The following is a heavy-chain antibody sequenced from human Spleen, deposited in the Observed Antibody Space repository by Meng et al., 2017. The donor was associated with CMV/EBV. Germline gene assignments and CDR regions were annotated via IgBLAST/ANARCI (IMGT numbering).Heavy chain of an antibody. Sequence: YADYGESFTGYYGSWLRQTPGKGLEWIGKINHSGSNSYNPSLKNRVTISVDTSKSQFSLKLSSVTAADTAVYYCARAPVWSAIAIDYWGQGTLVTVSS. J-gene: IGHJ4*02. CDR3: ARAPVWSAIAIDY. V-gene: IGHV4-34*01. D-gene: IGHD3-3*01. CDR1: GESFTGYY. CDR2: INHSGSN.